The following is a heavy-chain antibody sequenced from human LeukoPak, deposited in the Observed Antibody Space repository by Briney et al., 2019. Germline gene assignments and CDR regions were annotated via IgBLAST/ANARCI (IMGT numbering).Heavy chain of an antibody. V-gene: IGHV4-59*01. CDR2: IYYDGST. Sequence: KPSETLSLTCTVSGGSISSYYWSWIRQPPGKGLEWIGYIYYDGSTNYNPSLKSRVTISVDTSKNQFSLKLRSVTAADTAVYYCARTYSSSWYGFDYWGQGTLVTVSS. CDR3: ARTYSSSWYGFDY. CDR1: GGSISSYY. J-gene: IGHJ4*02. D-gene: IGHD6-13*01.